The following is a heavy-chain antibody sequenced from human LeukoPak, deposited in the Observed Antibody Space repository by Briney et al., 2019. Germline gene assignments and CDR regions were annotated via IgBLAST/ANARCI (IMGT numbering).Heavy chain of an antibody. CDR1: GFTFSSYS. J-gene: IGHJ4*02. CDR3: ARVAWAQLLSIFDY. Sequence: GGSLRLSCAASGFTFSSYSMNWVRQAPGKGLEWVSYISSSSSTIYYADSVKGRFTISRDNAKNSLYLQMNSLRAEDTAVYYCARVAWAQLLSIFDYWGQGTLVTVSS. D-gene: IGHD2-2*01. CDR2: ISSSSSTI. V-gene: IGHV3-48*01.